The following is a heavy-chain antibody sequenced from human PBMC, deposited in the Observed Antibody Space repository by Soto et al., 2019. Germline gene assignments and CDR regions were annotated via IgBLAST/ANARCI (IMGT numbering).Heavy chain of an antibody. Sequence: ASVKVSCKTSGYTFTSYGIAWVRQAPGQGLEWMGWISTYKGNTNYAQKFQGRVTMTTDTSTSTGYMELRSLRSDDTAVYYCARDGVTAAGIGGGNWFDPWGQGTLVTVSS. CDR1: GYTFTSYG. J-gene: IGHJ5*02. D-gene: IGHD6-13*01. CDR3: ARDGVTAAGIGGGNWFDP. CDR2: ISTYKGNT. V-gene: IGHV1-18*01.